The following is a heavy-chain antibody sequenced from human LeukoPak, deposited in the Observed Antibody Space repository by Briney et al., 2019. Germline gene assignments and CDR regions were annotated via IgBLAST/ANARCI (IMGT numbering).Heavy chain of an antibody. CDR3: AKVGYGGNSDYFDY. CDR1: GFTFSSCA. Sequence: GGSLRLSCAASGFTFSSCAMSWVRQAPGKGLEWVSAISGSGGSTYYADSVKGRFTISRDDSKNTLYLQMNSLRAEDTAVYYCAKVGYGGNSDYFDYWGQGTLVTVSS. J-gene: IGHJ4*02. CDR2: ISGSGGST. V-gene: IGHV3-23*01. D-gene: IGHD4-23*01.